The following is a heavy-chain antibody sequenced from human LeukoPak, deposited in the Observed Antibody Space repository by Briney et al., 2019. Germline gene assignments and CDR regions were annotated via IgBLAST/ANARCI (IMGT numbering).Heavy chain of an antibody. CDR1: GGSINNYY. CDR3: ASPSPAFDP. Sequence: SETLSLTCTVSGGSINNYYWSWIRLPPGKGLEWIGYIHYSGSTNYSPSLKSRLTISVDMSKNQFSLRLSSVTAADTAVYYCASPSPAFDPWGQGTLVTVSS. J-gene: IGHJ5*02. CDR2: IHYSGST. V-gene: IGHV4-59*12.